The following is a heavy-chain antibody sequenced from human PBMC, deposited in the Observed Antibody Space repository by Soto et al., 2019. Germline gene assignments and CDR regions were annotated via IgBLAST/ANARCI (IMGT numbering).Heavy chain of an antibody. CDR2: INHSGST. CDR1: GGSFSGYY. CDR3: ARGKSGYSSGWYLTEYFQH. J-gene: IGHJ1*01. D-gene: IGHD6-19*01. V-gene: IGHV4-34*01. Sequence: QVQLQQWGAGLLKPSETLSLTCAVYGGSFSGYYWSWIRQPPGKWLEWIGEINHSGSTNYNPSLKSRVTISVDTSKNQFSLKLSSVTAADTAVYYCARGKSGYSSGWYLTEYFQHWGQGTLVTVSS.